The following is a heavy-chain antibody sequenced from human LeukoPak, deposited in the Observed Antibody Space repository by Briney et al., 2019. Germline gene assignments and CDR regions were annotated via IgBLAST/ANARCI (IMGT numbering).Heavy chain of an antibody. CDR2: FDPEDGET. CDR3: ATVNSGSYGDYFDY. Sequence: GASVKFSCKVSGYTLTELSMHWVRQAPGKGLEWMGGFDPEDGETIYAQKFQGRVTMTEDTSTDTAYMELSSLRSEDTAVYYCATVNSGSYGDYFDYWGQGTLVTVSS. V-gene: IGHV1-24*01. J-gene: IGHJ4*02. D-gene: IGHD1-26*01. CDR1: GYTLTELS.